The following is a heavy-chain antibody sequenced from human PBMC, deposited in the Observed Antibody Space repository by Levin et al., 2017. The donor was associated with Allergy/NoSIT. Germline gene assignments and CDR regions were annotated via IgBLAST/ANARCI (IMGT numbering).Heavy chain of an antibody. Sequence: SETLSLTCTVSGGSISSSSYYWGWIRQPPGKGLEWIGSIYYSGSTYYNPSLKSRVTISVDTSKNQFSLKLSSVTAADTAVYYCARGPSRITMIVVVINDAFDIWGQGTMVTVSS. CDR1: GGSISSSSYY. J-gene: IGHJ3*02. V-gene: IGHV4-39*07. CDR2: IYYSGST. D-gene: IGHD3-22*01. CDR3: ARGPSRITMIVVVINDAFDI.